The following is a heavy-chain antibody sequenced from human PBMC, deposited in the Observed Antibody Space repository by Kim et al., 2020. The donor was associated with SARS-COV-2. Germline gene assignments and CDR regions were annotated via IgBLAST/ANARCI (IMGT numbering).Heavy chain of an antibody. V-gene: IGHV1-58*01. CDR2: IVVGSGNT. Sequence: SVKVSCKASGFTFTSSAVQWVRQARGQRLEWIGWIVVGSGNTNYAQKFQERVTITRDMSTSTAYMELSSLRSEDTAVYYCAAYGSGSYYPNDYFDYWGQGTLVTVSS. D-gene: IGHD3-10*01. CDR3: AAYGSGSYYPNDYFDY. CDR1: GFTFTSSA. J-gene: IGHJ4*02.